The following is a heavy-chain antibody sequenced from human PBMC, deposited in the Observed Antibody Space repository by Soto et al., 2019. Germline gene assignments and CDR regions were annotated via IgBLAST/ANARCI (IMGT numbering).Heavy chain of an antibody. CDR3: ASSSIAAAGPFDY. CDR1: GSTITAYG. CDR2: ISSHNGNT. D-gene: IGHD6-13*01. J-gene: IGHJ4*02. Sequence: QVQLVQSGDEVKQPGASVKVSCKASGSTITAYGISWVRQAPGQGLEWMAWISSHNGNTYCAQNLQGRVTMTTDTSTSTAYMELRSLRSDDTAVYYCASSSIAAAGPFDYWGQGALVTVSS. V-gene: IGHV1-18*01.